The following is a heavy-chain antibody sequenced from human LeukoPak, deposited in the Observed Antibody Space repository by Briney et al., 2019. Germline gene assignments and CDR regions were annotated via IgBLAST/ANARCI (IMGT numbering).Heavy chain of an antibody. CDR1: GGTFSSYT. Sequence: SVEVSCKASGGTFSSYTISWVRQAPGQGLEWMGRIIPILGIANYAQKFQGRVTITADKSTSTAYMELSSLRSEDTAVYYCARDLWSGSFDYWGQGTLVTVSS. V-gene: IGHV1-69*04. J-gene: IGHJ4*02. D-gene: IGHD3-3*01. CDR3: ARDLWSGSFDY. CDR2: IIPILGIA.